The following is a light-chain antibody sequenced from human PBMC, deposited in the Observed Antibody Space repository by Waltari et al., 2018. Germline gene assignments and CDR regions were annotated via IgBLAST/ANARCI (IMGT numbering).Light chain of an antibody. Sequence: EIVLTQSPGTLSLSLGDRGSLSCRASQSVKSNELAWYQQKPCQAPKPLIYDTSTRATGIPDRFSGSGSGTDFILTISRLEAEYFVLYYCQQYGTPLTFGGGTKVEIK. V-gene: IGKV3-20*01. CDR1: QSVKSNE. J-gene: IGKJ4*01. CDR2: DTS. CDR3: QQYGTPLT.